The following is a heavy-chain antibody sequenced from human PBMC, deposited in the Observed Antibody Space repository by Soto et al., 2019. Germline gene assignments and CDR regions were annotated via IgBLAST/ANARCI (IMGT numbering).Heavy chain of an antibody. V-gene: IGHV3-33*01. Sequence: PGGSLRLSCAASGFTFSSYGMHWVRQAPGKGLEWVAVIWYDGSNKYYADSVKGRFTISRDNSKNTLYLQMNSLRAEDTAVYYCARVGPAAITGYYYYGMDVWGQGTTVTVSS. CDR3: ARVGPAAITGYYYYGMDV. J-gene: IGHJ6*02. CDR2: IWYDGSNK. CDR1: GFTFSSYG. D-gene: IGHD2-2*01.